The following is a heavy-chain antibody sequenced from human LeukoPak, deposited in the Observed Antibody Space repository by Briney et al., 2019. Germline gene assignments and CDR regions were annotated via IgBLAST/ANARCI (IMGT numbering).Heavy chain of an antibody. CDR3: ARENRFGELLFPARGFDP. J-gene: IGHJ5*02. D-gene: IGHD3-10*01. CDR2: TNPSGGST. Sequence: ASVKVSCKASGYTFTSYYMHWVRQAPGQGLEWMGITNPSGGSTSYAQKFQGRVTMTRDMSTSTVYMELSSLRSEDTAVYYCARENRFGELLFPARGFDPWGQGTLVTVSS. CDR1: GYTFTSYY. V-gene: IGHV1-46*01.